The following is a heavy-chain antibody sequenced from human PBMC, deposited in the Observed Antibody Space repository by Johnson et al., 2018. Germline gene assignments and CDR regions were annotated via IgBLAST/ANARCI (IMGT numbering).Heavy chain of an antibody. D-gene: IGHD3/OR15-3a*01. CDR2: IRHDGSKT. J-gene: IGHJ6*03. Sequence: QVQLVQSGGGVVQPGRSLRLSCAASGFSFSSYGMHWVRQAPGKGLAWVAVIRHDGSKTYYADPVKGRVTISRDNSKNTLYLEMNSLGVEDTAGYYCAKKVGLGLDCMDVWGKWTTVIVSS. CDR3: AKKVGLGLDCMDV. V-gene: IGHV3-33*06. CDR1: GFSFSSYG.